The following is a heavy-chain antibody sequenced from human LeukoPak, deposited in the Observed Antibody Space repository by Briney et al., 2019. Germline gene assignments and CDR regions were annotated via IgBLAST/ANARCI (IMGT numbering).Heavy chain of an antibody. J-gene: IGHJ3*02. Sequence: SETLSLTCTVSGGSISSYYWSWIRQPPGKGLEWIGYIYYSGSTNYNPSLKSRVTISVDTSKNQFSLKLSPVTSADTAVYYCARVLRFLEWFRFAFDIWGQGTMVTVSS. CDR1: GGSISSYY. CDR2: IYYSGST. D-gene: IGHD3-3*01. CDR3: ARVLRFLEWFRFAFDI. V-gene: IGHV4-59*01.